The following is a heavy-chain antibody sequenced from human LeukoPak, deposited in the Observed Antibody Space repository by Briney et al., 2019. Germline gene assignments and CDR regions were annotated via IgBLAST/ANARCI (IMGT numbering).Heavy chain of an antibody. J-gene: IGHJ6*03. CDR3: ARGVDTAMVNRAAHYYYYYYMDV. V-gene: IGHV4-34*01. D-gene: IGHD5-18*01. CDR2: INHSGST. CDR1: GGSFSGYY. Sequence: PSETLSLTCAVYGGSFSGYYWSWIRQPPGKGLEWIGEINHSGSTNYNPSLKSRVTISVDTSKNQFSLKLSSVTAADTAVYYCARGVDTAMVNRAAHYYYYYYMDVWGKGTTVTVSS.